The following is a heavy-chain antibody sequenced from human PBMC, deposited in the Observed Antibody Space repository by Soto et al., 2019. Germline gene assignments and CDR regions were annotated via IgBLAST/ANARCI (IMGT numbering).Heavy chain of an antibody. CDR3: TRAPSGGYNCLDP. Sequence: ASVKVSCKTSGYTFTSYDINWVRQATGQGLEWMGWMNPNSGNTGFAQKFQGRVTMTRNTSISIAYMELSSLRSEDTAVYYCTRAPSGGYNCLDPWGQGIRVTVAS. V-gene: IGHV1-8*01. CDR1: GYTFTSYD. CDR2: MNPNSGNT. J-gene: IGHJ5*02. D-gene: IGHD2-15*01.